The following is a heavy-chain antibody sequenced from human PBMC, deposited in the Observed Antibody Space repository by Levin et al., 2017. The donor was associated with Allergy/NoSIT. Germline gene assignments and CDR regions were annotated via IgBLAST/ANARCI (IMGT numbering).Heavy chain of an antibody. D-gene: IGHD2-2*01. Sequence: PSETLSLTCAVYGGSFSGYYWSWIRQPPGKGLEWIGEINHSGSTNYNPSLKSRVTISVDTSKNQFSLKLSSVTAADTAVYYCARAGGRYQLRYFQHWGQGTLVTVSS. CDR1: GGSFSGYY. CDR3: ARAGGRYQLRYFQH. CDR2: INHSGST. J-gene: IGHJ1*01. V-gene: IGHV4-34*01.